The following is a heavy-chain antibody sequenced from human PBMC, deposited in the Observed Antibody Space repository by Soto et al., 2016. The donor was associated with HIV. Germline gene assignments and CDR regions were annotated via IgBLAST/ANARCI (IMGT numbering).Heavy chain of an antibody. Sequence: EVQLVESGGGLVQPGGSLRLSCAASGFTFSSYSMNWVRQAPGKGLEWVSYISHSSSTIYYADSVKGRFTISRDNAKNSLYPQMNSLRAEDTAVYYCARDRSPKAGTTIGYYYYYYMDVWGKGTTVTVSS. V-gene: IGHV3-48*01. D-gene: IGHD1-1*01. CDR1: GFTFSSYS. CDR3: ARDRSPKAGTTIGYYYYYYMDV. CDR2: ISHSSSTI. J-gene: IGHJ6*03.